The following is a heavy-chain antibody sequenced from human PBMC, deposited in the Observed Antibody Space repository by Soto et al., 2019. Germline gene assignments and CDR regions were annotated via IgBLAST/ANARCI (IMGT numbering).Heavy chain of an antibody. CDR1: GGSVSSGSYY. CDR3: ARESPYCSGGSCYGGIDY. Sequence: HLVPQSPTCTVPGGSVSSGSYYWSWIRQPPGKGLEWIGYIYYSGSTNYNPSLKSRVTISVDTSKNQFSLKLSSVTAADTAVYYCARESPYCSGGSCYGGIDYWGQGTLVTVSS. V-gene: IGHV4-61*01. D-gene: IGHD2-15*01. J-gene: IGHJ4*02. CDR2: IYYSGST.